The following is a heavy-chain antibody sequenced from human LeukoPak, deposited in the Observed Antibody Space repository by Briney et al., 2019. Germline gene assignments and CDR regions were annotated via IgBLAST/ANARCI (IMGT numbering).Heavy chain of an antibody. CDR2: ISGSGGST. J-gene: IGHJ4*02. Sequence: PGGSLRLSCAASGFTFSSYAMSWVRQAPGKGLEWVSAISGSGGSTYYADSVKGRFTISRDNSKNTLYLQMNRLRAEDTAVYYCAKVWLRGIYSMVNYFDYWGQGTLVTVSS. CDR1: GFTFSSYA. V-gene: IGHV3-23*01. D-gene: IGHD5-18*01. CDR3: AKVWLRGIYSMVNYFDY.